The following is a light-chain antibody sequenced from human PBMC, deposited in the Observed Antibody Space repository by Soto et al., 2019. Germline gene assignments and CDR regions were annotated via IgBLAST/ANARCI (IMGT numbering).Light chain of an antibody. Sequence: EIVITQSPATLSVSPGERATLSCRASQSVSSYLAWYQQKPGQAPRLLIYAASIRATGVPDRFSGSGSGTDFTLTISRLEPEDSAVYYCQQYGASPPYTFGQGTRLEI. CDR2: AAS. CDR3: QQYGASPPYT. CDR1: QSVSSY. V-gene: IGKV3-20*01. J-gene: IGKJ5*01.